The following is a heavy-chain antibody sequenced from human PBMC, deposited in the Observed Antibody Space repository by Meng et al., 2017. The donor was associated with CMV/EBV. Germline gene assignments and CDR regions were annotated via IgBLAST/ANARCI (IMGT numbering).Heavy chain of an antibody. D-gene: IGHD3-10*01. Sequence: EFTFNKYWMPWVRQAPGQGLEWVANVDQDGRQEFYADFVKGRFTISRDNAKNLVFLQMNNLRVDDTAVYFCARHVYYRFDYWGQGALVTVSS. CDR1: EFTFNKYW. V-gene: IGHV3-7*01. CDR2: VDQDGRQE. J-gene: IGHJ4*02. CDR3: ARHVYYRFDY.